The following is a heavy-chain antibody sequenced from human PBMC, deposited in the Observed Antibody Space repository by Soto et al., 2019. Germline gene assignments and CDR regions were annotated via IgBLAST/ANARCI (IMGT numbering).Heavy chain of an antibody. CDR1: GFTFSSYW. J-gene: IGHJ5*02. CDR2: INSDGSST. CDR3: ARDRQQLAEYNWFDP. Sequence: PGGSLRLSCAASGFTFSSYWMHWVRQAPGKGLVWVSRINSDGSSTSYADSVKGRFTISRDNAKNTLYLQMNSLRAEDTAVYYCARDRQQLAEYNWFDPWGQGTLVTVSS. D-gene: IGHD6-13*01. V-gene: IGHV3-74*01.